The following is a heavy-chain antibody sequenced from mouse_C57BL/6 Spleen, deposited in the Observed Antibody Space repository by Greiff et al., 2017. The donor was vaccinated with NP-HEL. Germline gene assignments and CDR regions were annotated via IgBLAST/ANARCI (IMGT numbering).Heavy chain of an antibody. CDR3: ARGGYSNSFDY. V-gene: IGHV1-26*01. J-gene: IGHJ2*01. D-gene: IGHD2-5*01. CDR2: INPNNGGT. Sequence: EVQLQQSGPELVKPGASVKISCKASGYTFTDYYMNWVKQSHGKSLEWIGDINPNNGGTSYNQKFKGKATLTVDKSSSTAYMELRSLTSADSAVYYCARGGYSNSFDYWGQGTTLTVSS. CDR1: GYTFTDYY.